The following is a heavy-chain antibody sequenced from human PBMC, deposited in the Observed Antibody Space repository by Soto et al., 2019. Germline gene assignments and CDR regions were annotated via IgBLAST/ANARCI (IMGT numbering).Heavy chain of an antibody. CDR2: IFESGAT. V-gene: IGHV4-4*02. CDR1: GGSISSSSW. CDR3: TTSHAGELNN. D-gene: IGHD1-7*01. J-gene: IGHJ4*02. Sequence: PSETLSLTCAVSGGSISSSSWLTWVRQSPGKGLEWIGEIFESGATNYNPSLKSRLTMSVDKSKNQFSLNLSSLTAADTAVYFCTTSHAGELNNWGQGTLVTVSS.